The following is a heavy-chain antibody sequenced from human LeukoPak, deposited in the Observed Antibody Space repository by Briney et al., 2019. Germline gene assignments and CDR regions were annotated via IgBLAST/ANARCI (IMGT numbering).Heavy chain of an antibody. CDR1: GYSFTTYW. J-gene: IGHJ4*02. CDR2: IYPGDSET. CDR3: ARLRGGYSSGDLDY. V-gene: IGHV5-51*01. D-gene: IGHD6-19*01. Sequence: GASLKISCKGSGYSFTTYWIAWVRQMPGKGLEWMGIIYPGDSETRYSPSFQGQVTISADKSISTAYLQWSSLKASDTAMYFCARLRGGYSSGDLDYWGQGALVTVSS.